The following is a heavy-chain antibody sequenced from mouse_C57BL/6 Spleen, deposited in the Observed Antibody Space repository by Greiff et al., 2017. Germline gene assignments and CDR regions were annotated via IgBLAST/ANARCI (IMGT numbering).Heavy chain of an antibody. D-gene: IGHD1-1*01. CDR2: IYPRDGST. CDR3: ARSGSYYYGSSYDYFDY. Sequence: QVQLQQSGPELVKPGASVKLSCKASGYTFTSYDINWVKQRPGQGLEWIGWIYPRDGSTKYNEKFKGKATLTVDTSSSTAYLELHSLTSEDSAVYFCARSGSYYYGSSYDYFDYWGQGTTLTVSS. CDR1: GYTFTSYD. V-gene: IGHV1-85*01. J-gene: IGHJ2*01.